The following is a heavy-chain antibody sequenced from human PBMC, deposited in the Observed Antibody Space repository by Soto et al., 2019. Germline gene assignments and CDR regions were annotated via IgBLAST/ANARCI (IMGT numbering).Heavy chain of an antibody. D-gene: IGHD3-22*01. Sequence: GGSLRLSCAASGFTFSSYGMHWVRQAPGKGLEWVAVISYDGSNKYYADSVKGRFTISRDNSKNTLYLQMNSLRAEDTAVYYCAKVLLPRYYYDSSGSDLSFDYWGQGT. CDR1: GFTFSSYG. CDR3: AKVLLPRYYYDSSGSDLSFDY. CDR2: ISYDGSNK. J-gene: IGHJ4*02. V-gene: IGHV3-30*18.